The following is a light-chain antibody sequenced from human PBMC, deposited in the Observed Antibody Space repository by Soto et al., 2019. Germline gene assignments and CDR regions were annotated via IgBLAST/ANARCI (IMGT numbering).Light chain of an antibody. J-gene: IGKJ5*01. V-gene: IGKV1-5*01. CDR3: QQYNTYPIT. CDR2: ATS. Sequence: DIQMTQSPSTLSASVGDRVTITCRASQSISSWLAWYQQKPGKAPKSXIYATSNLQSGVPSRFSGSGFGTEFTITISSLQPEDFETYYCQQYNTYPITFGQGTRLEIK. CDR1: QSISSW.